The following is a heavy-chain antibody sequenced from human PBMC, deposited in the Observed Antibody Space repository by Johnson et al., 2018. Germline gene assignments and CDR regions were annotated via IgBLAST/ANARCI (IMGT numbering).Heavy chain of an antibody. V-gene: IGHV3-23*04. D-gene: IGHD3-22*01. CDR3: AKDQWLLAHHDGFES. CDR1: GFTFSSYA. CDR2: ISGSGGST. J-gene: IGHJ3*02. Sequence: EVQLVESGGGLVQPGRSLRLSCAASGFTFSSYAMSWVRQAPGKGLEWVSAISGSGGSTYYADSVKGRFTISRDNSKNTMYLQMNSLRAENTAVYYCAKDQWLLAHHDGFESWGQGTRVTVSS.